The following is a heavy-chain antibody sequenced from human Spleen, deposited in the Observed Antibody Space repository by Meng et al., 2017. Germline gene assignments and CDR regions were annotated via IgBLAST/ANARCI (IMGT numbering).Heavy chain of an antibody. V-gene: IGHV6-1*01. CDR1: GDSVSSNSAS. D-gene: IGHD3-22*01. Sequence: QSHLQQSGPGLVKPSQTLPLTCAISGDSVSSNSASWDWIRQSPSRGLEWLGRTYYRSKWYNDYAVSVKSRITINADTSKNQFSLLLKSVTPEDTALYYCARDRRAESSGYFWSYFDQWGQGTLVTVSS. CDR3: ARDRRAESSGYFWSYFDQ. CDR2: TYYRSKWYN. J-gene: IGHJ4*02.